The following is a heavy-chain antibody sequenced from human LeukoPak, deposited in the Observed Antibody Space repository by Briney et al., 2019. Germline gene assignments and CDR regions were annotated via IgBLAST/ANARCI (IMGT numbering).Heavy chain of an antibody. Sequence: GGSLRLSCAASGFTFSNAWMSWVRQAPGKGLEWVGRIKSKTDGGTTDYAAPVKGRFTISRDDSKNTLFLQMNSLKIEDTAVYYCTTGRWELLSLWKDYWGQGTPVTVSS. CDR3: TTGRWELLSLWKDY. J-gene: IGHJ4*02. CDR2: IKSKTDGGTT. CDR1: GFTFSNAW. V-gene: IGHV3-15*01. D-gene: IGHD1-26*01.